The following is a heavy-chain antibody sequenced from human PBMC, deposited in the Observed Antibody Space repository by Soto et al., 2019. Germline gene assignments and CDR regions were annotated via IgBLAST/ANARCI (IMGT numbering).Heavy chain of an antibody. J-gene: IGHJ6*02. D-gene: IGHD3-3*01. V-gene: IGHV4-34*01. Sequence: SETLSLTCAVYGGSFSNYYWTWIRQPPGKGLEWIGEINHSGRANYNPSLKSRVTISEDTSKNQFSLKLNYVTAADAAVYYCERARLRSLEWSYSAKGRFQYNGMDVWGQGTTVTVSS. CDR3: ERARLRSLEWSYSAKGRFQYNGMDV. CDR2: INHSGRA. CDR1: GGSFSNYY.